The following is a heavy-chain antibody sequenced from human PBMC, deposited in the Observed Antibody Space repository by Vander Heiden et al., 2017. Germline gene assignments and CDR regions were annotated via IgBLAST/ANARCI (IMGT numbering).Heavy chain of an antibody. CDR3: ARQYYYDSRGYRPLRWFDP. Sequence: QLQLQESGPGLVKPSETLSLTCTVSGGSISSSSYYWGWIRQPPGKGLEWIGSIYYSGSTYYNPSLKSRVTRSVDTSKNQFSLKLSSVTAADTAVYYCARQYYYDSRGYRPLRWFDPWGQGTLVTVSS. D-gene: IGHD3-22*01. V-gene: IGHV4-39*01. CDR1: GGSISSSSYY. CDR2: IYYSGST. J-gene: IGHJ5*02.